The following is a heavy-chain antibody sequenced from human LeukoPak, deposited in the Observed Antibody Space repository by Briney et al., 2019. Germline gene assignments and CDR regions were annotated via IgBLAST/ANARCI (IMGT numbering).Heavy chain of an antibody. CDR2: IYYSGST. J-gene: IGHJ5*02. D-gene: IGHD3-10*01. Sequence: SETLSLTCTVSGGSITSGDYYWTWIRQPPGKGLECIGYIYYSGSTYYNPSLKSRLTISVDTSKNQFSLKLSSVTAADTAVYYCARARSGHNWFDPWGQGTLVTVSS. CDR1: GGSITSGDYY. CDR3: ARARSGHNWFDP. V-gene: IGHV4-30-4*01.